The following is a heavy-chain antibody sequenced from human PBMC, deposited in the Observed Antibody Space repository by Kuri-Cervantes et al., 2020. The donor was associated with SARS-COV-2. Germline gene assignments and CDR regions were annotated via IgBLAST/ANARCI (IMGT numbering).Heavy chain of an antibody. CDR1: GYSISSGYY. Sequence: GSLRLSCAVAGYSISSGYYWGWIRQPPGKGLEWIGSIYHSGSTYYNPSLKSRVTISVDTSKNQLSLKVSSVTAADTAVYYCARVPSDSRRSYYYGMDVWGQGTTVTVSS. J-gene: IGHJ6*02. D-gene: IGHD6-13*01. CDR3: ARVPSDSRRSYYYGMDV. CDR2: IYHSGST. V-gene: IGHV4-38-2*01.